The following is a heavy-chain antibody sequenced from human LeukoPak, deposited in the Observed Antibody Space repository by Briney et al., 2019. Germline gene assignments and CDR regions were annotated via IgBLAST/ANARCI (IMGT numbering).Heavy chain of an antibody. CDR3: VRDRSGSGYGDH. CDR1: GFTFSSYS. CDR2: ISPSSSAI. Sequence: GGSLRLSCAASGFTFSSYSMNWVRQAPGKGLEWVSYISPSSSAIYYADSVKGRFTISRDNAKNSLYLQMSSLRDEDTAVYHCVRDRSGSGYGDHWGQRALVTVSS. V-gene: IGHV3-48*02. D-gene: IGHD5-12*01. J-gene: IGHJ4*02.